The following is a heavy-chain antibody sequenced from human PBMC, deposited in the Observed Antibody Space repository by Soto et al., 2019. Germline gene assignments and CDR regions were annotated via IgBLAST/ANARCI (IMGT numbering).Heavy chain of an antibody. CDR2: VQMSGTT. CDR3: AKDRSTMRWFDP. V-gene: IGHV4-4*07. CDR1: GASVRSYH. D-gene: IGHD1-1*01. J-gene: IGHJ5*02. Sequence: SETLSLTCAVSGASVRSYHWSWIRQAAGKGLEWVGRVQMSGTTNYNPSLKTRVTMSLDTSKNEVSLRMTSVTAADTAVYFCAKDRSTMRWFDPWGQGILVTVSS.